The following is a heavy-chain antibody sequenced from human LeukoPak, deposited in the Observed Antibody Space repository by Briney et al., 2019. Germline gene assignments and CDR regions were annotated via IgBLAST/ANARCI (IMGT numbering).Heavy chain of an antibody. Sequence: PGGSLRLSCAASGFTVSSSNYMNWVRQAPGKGLEWVSGIYTGGTTYYTDSVKGRFTISRDNPNNTLYLQMHSLRAEDTAVYYCAREISRFGIWGQGTLVTLSS. CDR2: IYTGGTT. V-gene: IGHV3-66*01. D-gene: IGHD3-16*01. CDR3: AREISRFGI. J-gene: IGHJ4*02. CDR1: GFTVSSSNY.